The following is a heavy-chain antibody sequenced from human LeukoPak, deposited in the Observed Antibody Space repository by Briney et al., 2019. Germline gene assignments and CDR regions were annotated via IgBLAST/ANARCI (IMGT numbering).Heavy chain of an antibody. D-gene: IGHD2-15*01. V-gene: IGHV1-69*05. CDR3: ARTLGYCSGDSCFGNNWFDP. J-gene: IGHJ5*02. CDR2: IIPIFDTP. CDR1: GGTFSSFT. Sequence: ASVKVSCKASGGTFSSFTITWVRQAPGQGLEWMGGIIPIFDTPTYAQKFQGRVTITTDESTSTAYLELSSLRSEDTAVYYCARTLGYCSGDSCFGNNWFDPWGQGTLVTVSS.